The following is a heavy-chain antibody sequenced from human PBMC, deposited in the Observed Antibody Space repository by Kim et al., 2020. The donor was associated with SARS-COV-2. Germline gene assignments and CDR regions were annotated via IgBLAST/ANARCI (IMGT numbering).Heavy chain of an antibody. Sequence: PVKGRFTISRDDSKNTLYLQMNSLKTEDTAVYYCTTAVVSRFWSGEPFDYWGQGTLVTVSS. CDR3: TTAVVSRFWSGEPFDY. D-gene: IGHD3-3*01. V-gene: IGHV3-15*01. J-gene: IGHJ4*02.